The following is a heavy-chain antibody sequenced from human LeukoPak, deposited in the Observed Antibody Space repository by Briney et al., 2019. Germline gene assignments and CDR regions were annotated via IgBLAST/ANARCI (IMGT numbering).Heavy chain of an antibody. CDR3: AREVTLYYFDY. CDR2: IYYSGST. V-gene: IGHV4-59*01. CDR1: GGSISSYY. D-gene: IGHD2-21*02. Sequence: SETLSLTCTASGGSISSYYWSWIRQPPGKGLGWIGYIYYSGSTNYNPSLKSRVTISVDTSKNQFSLKLSSVTAADTAAYYCAREVTLYYFDYWGQGTLVTVSS. J-gene: IGHJ4*02.